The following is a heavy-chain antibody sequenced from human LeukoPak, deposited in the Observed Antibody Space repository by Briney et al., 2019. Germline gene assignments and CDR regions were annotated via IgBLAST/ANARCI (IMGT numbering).Heavy chain of an antibody. J-gene: IGHJ4*02. D-gene: IGHD3-22*01. CDR1: GFTFSSYA. CDR2: ISGSGGST. Sequence: PGGSLRLSCAASGFTFSSYAMSWVRQAPGKGLEWVSAISGSGGSTYYADSVKGRFTIPRDNSKNTLYLQMNSLRAEDTAVYYCAKDYYDSSGYWYYFDYWGQGTLVTVSS. V-gene: IGHV3-23*01. CDR3: AKDYYDSSGYWYYFDY.